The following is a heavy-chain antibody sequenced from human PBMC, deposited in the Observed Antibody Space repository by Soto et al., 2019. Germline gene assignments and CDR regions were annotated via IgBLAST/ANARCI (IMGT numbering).Heavy chain of an antibody. D-gene: IGHD3-22*01. CDR1: GFTFSSYS. CDR3: ATLHYYDCSGYYLGAFDI. CDR2: ISSSSSTI. Sequence: EVQLVESGGGLVQPGGSLRLSCAASGFTFSSYSMNWVRPAPGKGLEWVSYISSSSSTIYYADSVNGRFTFSRDNAKNSLYRQMNSLRDEYTSLYYCATLHYYDCSGYYLGAFDIWVQGTMVTASS. V-gene: IGHV3-48*02. J-gene: IGHJ3*02.